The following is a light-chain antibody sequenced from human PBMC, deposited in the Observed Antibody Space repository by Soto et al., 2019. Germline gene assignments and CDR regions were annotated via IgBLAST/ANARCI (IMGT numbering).Light chain of an antibody. J-gene: IGKJ1*01. V-gene: IGKV3-15*01. Sequence: EIVMTQSPATLSVSPGEGATLSCRASQSVSSNLTWYQQKPGQAPRLLIYDASTRATGIPARFSGSGSGTDFTLTISSLQSEDFAVYCCQQYNNWPWTFGPGTKVEIK. CDR3: QQYNNWPWT. CDR1: QSVSSN. CDR2: DAS.